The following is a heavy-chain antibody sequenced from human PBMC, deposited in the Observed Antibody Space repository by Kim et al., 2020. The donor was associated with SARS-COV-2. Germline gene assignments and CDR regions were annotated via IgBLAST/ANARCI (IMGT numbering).Heavy chain of an antibody. CDR1: GYTFTSYD. CDR3: ARRCPCWVHDDNWFDP. CDR2: MNPNSGNT. Sequence: ASVKVSCKASGYTFTSYDINWVRQATGQGLEWMGWMNPNSGNTGYAQKFQGRVTMTRNTSIRTAYMELSSLRSEDTAVYYCARRCPCWVHDDNWFDPWGQGTLVTVSS. D-gene: IGHD1-1*01. J-gene: IGHJ5*02. V-gene: IGHV1-8*01.